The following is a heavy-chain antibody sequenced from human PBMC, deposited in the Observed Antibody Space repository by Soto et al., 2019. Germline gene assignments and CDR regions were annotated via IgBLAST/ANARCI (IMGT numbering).Heavy chain of an antibody. V-gene: IGHV4-4*07. D-gene: IGHD3-22*01. CDR1: GGSISSYY. Sequence: SETLSLTCTVSGGSISSYYWSWIRQPAGKGLEWIGRIYTSGSTNYNPSLKSRVTMSVDTSKNQFSLKLSSVTAADTAVYYCARDGYYDSSGYYPNWFDPWGRGTLVTVSS. CDR3: ARDGYYDSSGYYPNWFDP. J-gene: IGHJ5*02. CDR2: IYTSGST.